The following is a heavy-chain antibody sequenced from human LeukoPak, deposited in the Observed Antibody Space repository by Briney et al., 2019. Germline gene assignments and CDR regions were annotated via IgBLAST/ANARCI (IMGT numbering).Heavy chain of an antibody. J-gene: IGHJ4*02. D-gene: IGHD2-2*01. CDR1: GYTFTSYA. CDR3: ARDVVVVVPVDIADDY. Sequence: GASVKVSCKASGYTFTSYAMNWVRQAPGQGLEWMGWINTNTGNPTYAQGFTGRFVFSLDTSVSTAYLQISSLKAEDTAVYYCARDVVVVVPVDIADDYWGQGTLVTVSS. V-gene: IGHV7-4-1*02. CDR2: INTNTGNP.